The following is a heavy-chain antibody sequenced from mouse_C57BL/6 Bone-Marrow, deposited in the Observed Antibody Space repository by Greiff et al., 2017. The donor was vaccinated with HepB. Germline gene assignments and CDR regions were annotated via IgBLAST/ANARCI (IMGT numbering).Heavy chain of an antibody. D-gene: IGHD1-1*01. CDR1: GYTFTDYY. V-gene: IGHV1-26*01. Sequence: EVQLQQSGPELVKPGASVKISCKASGYTFTDYYMNWVKQSHGKSLEWIGDIDPNDGGTNYNQKFKGKATLTVDKSSSTAYMELRSLTSEDSAVYYCARRYHGSSYDWYFDDWGTGTTVTVSS. CDR3: ARRYHGSSYDWYFDD. CDR2: IDPNDGGT. J-gene: IGHJ1*03.